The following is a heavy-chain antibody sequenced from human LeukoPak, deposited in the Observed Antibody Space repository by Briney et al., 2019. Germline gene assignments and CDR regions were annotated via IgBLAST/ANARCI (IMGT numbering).Heavy chain of an antibody. D-gene: IGHD2-15*01. J-gene: IGHJ6*02. CDR2: IYYSGST. CDR1: GGSISSYY. CDR3: ARAPGYCSGGSCAYYYYGMDV. V-gene: IGHV4-59*08. Sequence: SETLSLTCTVSGGSISSYYWSWIRQPPGKGLEWIGYIYYSGSTNHNPSLKSRVTISVDTSKNQFSLKLSSVTAADTAVYYCARAPGYCSGGSCAYYYYGMDVWGQGTTVTVSS.